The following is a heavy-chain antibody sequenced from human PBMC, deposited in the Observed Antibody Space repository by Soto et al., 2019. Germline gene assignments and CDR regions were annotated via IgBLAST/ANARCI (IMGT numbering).Heavy chain of an antibody. CDR2: ISSGSSTI. V-gene: IGHV3-48*02. D-gene: IGHD3-22*01. CDR3: ARVYYYDSSGYPRPSYYFDY. CDR1: GFTFSSYS. Sequence: GGSLRLSCAASGFTFSSYSMNWVRQAPGKGLEWVSYISSGSSTIYYADSVKGRFTISRDNAKNSLYLQMNSLRDEDTAVYYCARVYYYDSSGYPRPSYYFDYWGQGTLVTVSS. J-gene: IGHJ4*02.